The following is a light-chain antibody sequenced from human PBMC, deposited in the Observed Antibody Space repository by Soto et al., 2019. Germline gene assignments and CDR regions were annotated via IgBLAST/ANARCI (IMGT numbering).Light chain of an antibody. V-gene: IGKV1-39*01. Sequence: IQMTQSPSSLSASVGDRVSITCRASQSIGTFLIWYQHKPGKAPRLLLYDASSLQIGVPSRFSGSGSGTDFTLTISDLQPDDLGTYYCQQSYVTPLTFGGGTKVDIK. CDR1: QSIGTF. CDR3: QQSYVTPLT. CDR2: DAS. J-gene: IGKJ4*01.